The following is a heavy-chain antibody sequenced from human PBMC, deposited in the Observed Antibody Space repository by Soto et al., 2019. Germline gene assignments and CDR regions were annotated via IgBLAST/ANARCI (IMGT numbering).Heavy chain of an antibody. CDR1: GFTFSTYW. J-gene: IGHJ6*02. Sequence: EVKVVESGGGLVQPGGSLRLSCAASGFTFSTYWMHWVRQVPGKGLVWVSRIKGDGSSLSYADSVKGRFTISRDNVENTVELKMGSLRADDTALYYCARGLKNYYGVDVWGQGTTVTVSS. CDR3: ARGLKNYYGVDV. CDR2: IKGDGSSL. V-gene: IGHV3-74*01.